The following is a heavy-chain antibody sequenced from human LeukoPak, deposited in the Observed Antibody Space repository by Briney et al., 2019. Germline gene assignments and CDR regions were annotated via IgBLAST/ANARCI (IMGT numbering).Heavy chain of an antibody. J-gene: IGHJ4*02. CDR3: ARIEDSNVRFDY. CDR2: IYYSGST. D-gene: IGHD4-11*01. CDR1: GDSISSSY. V-gene: IGHV4-59*01. Sequence: SETLSLTCTVSGDSISSSYWSWIRQPPGKGLEWIGYIYYSGSTNYNPSLKSRVTISVDTSKNQFSLKLSSVTAADTAVYYCARIEDSNVRFDYWGQGTLVTVSS.